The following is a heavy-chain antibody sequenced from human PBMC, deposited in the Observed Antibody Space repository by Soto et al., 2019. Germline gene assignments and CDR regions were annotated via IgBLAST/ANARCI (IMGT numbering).Heavy chain of an antibody. D-gene: IGHD3-22*01. J-gene: IGHJ4*02. CDR2: ISSSSSST. CDR3: ARVWGGSGYNH. Sequence: EVQLVESGGGLVQPGGSLRLSCAASGFTFSTYSMNWVRQAPGEGLEWVSSISSSSSSTYYADSVKGRFTISRDNAKNSRYLQMNSLRDEDTAVYYCARVWGGSGYNHWGQGTLVTVSS. CDR1: GFTFSTYS. V-gene: IGHV3-48*02.